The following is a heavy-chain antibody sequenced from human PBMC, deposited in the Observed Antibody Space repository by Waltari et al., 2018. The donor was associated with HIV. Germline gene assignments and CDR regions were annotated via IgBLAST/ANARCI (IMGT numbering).Heavy chain of an antibody. CDR1: GATFSSYA. D-gene: IGHD3-22*01. CDR3: AGGMDRWLLDY. J-gene: IGHJ4*02. CDR2: IIPIFGTE. Sequence: QVQRVRSGAEVTRPGSSVKVSCMASGATFSSYAIGWVRPAPGQGLEWMGGIIPIFGTENDAQQFQGRVTITADESTSTAYIELSSVRSEDTAVYYCAGGMDRWLLDYWGQVTVVTVSS. V-gene: IGHV1-69*01.